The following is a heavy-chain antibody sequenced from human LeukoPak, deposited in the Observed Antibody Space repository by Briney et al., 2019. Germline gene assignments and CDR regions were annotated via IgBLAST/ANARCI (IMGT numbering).Heavy chain of an antibody. D-gene: IGHD1-26*01. J-gene: IGHJ4*02. CDR1: GGSISNYY. Sequence: QPSETLSLTCTVSGGSISNYYWTWIRQPPGKGLEWIGYIYYSASTNYNPSLKSRVTISVDTSKNQFSLELSSVTAADTAVYYCARENPVGATTGSNYFDYWGQGTLVTVSS. V-gene: IGHV4-59*01. CDR2: IYYSAST. CDR3: ARENPVGATTGSNYFDY.